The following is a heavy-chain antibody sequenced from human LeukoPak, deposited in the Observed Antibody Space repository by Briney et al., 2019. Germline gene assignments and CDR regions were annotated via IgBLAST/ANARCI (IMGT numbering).Heavy chain of an antibody. D-gene: IGHD3-22*01. CDR2: IYYSGST. Sequence: SETLSLTCTVSGGSISSSSYYWGWIRQPPGKGLEWIGSIYYSGSTYYNPSLKSRVTISVDTSKNQFSLKLSSVTAADTAVYYCARTYGADYYDSLGFDPWGQGTLVTVSS. CDR1: GGSISSSSYY. CDR3: ARTYGADYYDSLGFDP. J-gene: IGHJ5*02. V-gene: IGHV4-39*07.